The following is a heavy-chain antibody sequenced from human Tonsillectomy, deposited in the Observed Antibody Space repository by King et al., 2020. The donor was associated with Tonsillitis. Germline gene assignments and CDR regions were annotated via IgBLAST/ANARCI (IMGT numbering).Heavy chain of an antibody. J-gene: IGHJ6*02. Sequence: VQLVESGGGLVQPGGSLRLSCAASGFTFSSYSMNWVRQAPGKGLEWVSHISSSSTTIYYADSVKGRFTISRDNAKNSMYLQMNSLRAEDTAVYYCASAPSYDFWSGYYNYYYYYNMYVWGQGTTVTVSS. CDR2: ISSSSTTI. CDR1: GFTFSSYS. CDR3: ASAPSYDFWSGYYNYYYYYNMYV. D-gene: IGHD3-3*01. V-gene: IGHV3-48*04.